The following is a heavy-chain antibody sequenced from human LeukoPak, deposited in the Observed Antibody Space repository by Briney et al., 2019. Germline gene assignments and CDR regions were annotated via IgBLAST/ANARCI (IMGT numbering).Heavy chain of an antibody. D-gene: IGHD3-22*01. CDR1: GFTFSSYA. CDR3: ARRGSSGYYLDY. V-gene: IGHV3-64*01. J-gene: IGHJ4*02. CDR2: ISSNGGST. Sequence: GGSLRPSCAASGFTFSSYAMHWVRQAPGKGLEYVSAISSNGGSTYYANSVKGRFTISRDNSKNTLYLQMGSLRAEDMAVYYCARRGSSGYYLDYWGQGTLVTVSS.